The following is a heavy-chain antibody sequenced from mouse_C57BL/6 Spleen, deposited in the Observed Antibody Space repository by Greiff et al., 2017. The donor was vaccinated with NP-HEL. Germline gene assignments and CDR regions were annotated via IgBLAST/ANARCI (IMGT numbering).Heavy chain of an antibody. Sequence: EVKLMESGGGLVKPGGSLKLSCAASGFTFSDYGMHWVRQAPEKGLEWVAYISSGSSTIYYADTVKGRFTISRDNAKNTLFLQMTSLRSEDTAMYYCARRDYDVFAYWGQGTLVTVSA. CDR3: ARRDYDVFAY. CDR1: GFTFSDYG. V-gene: IGHV5-17*01. D-gene: IGHD2-4*01. J-gene: IGHJ3*01. CDR2: ISSGSSTI.